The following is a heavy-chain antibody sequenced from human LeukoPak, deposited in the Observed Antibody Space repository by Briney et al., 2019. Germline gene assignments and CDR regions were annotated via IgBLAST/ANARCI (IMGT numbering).Heavy chain of an antibody. D-gene: IGHD1-26*01. V-gene: IGHV4-59*01. CDR2: IYYGGST. CDR1: GGSISSYY. Sequence: SETLSLTCTVSGGSISSYYWSWIRQPPGKGLEWIGYIYYGGSTNYNPSLKSRVTISVDTSKNQFSLKLSSVTAADTAVYYCATTVGATRGWLGYWGQGSPATVSS. CDR3: ATTVGATRGWLGY. J-gene: IGHJ4*02.